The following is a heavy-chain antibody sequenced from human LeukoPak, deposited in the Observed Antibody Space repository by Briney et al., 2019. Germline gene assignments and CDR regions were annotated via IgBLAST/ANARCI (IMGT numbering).Heavy chain of an antibody. CDR2: IHSNGNT. D-gene: IGHD1-26*01. Sequence: SETLSLTCTVSGDSISRLFWNWVRQPAGKGLEWIGRIHSNGNTNYNPSLRSRVTISLDKSKNQFSLKLSSLAAADTAIYYCARVDSGTYHSLEYWGQGTLVTVSS. J-gene: IGHJ4*02. CDR3: ARVDSGTYHSLEY. V-gene: IGHV4-4*07. CDR1: GDSISRLF.